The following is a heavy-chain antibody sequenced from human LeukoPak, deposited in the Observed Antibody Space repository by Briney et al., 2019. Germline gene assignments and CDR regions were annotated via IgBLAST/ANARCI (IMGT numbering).Heavy chain of an antibody. Sequence: GGSLRLSCAASGFTFSTYGMHWVRQAPGKGLEWVVVISYDGSNTYYADSVKGRFTISRDNSKNTLYLQMNSLRAEDTAVYYCAKLLWFGETTSGNYWGQGTLVTVSS. V-gene: IGHV3-30*18. CDR3: AKLLWFGETTSGNY. D-gene: IGHD3-10*01. CDR1: GFTFSTYG. J-gene: IGHJ4*02. CDR2: ISYDGSNT.